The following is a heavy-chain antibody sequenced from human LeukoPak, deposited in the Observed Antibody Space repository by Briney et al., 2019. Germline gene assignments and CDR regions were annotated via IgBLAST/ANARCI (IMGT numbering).Heavy chain of an antibody. Sequence: SETLSLTCAVYGGSFSGYYWSWIRQPPGKGLEWIGEINHSGSTNYNPSLKSRVTISVDTSKNQFSLKLSSVTAADTAVYYCARAARTYYYGSGTQRGNWFDPWGQGTLVTVSS. D-gene: IGHD3-10*01. CDR1: GGSFSGYY. CDR3: ARAARTYYYGSGTQRGNWFDP. J-gene: IGHJ5*02. V-gene: IGHV4-34*01. CDR2: INHSGST.